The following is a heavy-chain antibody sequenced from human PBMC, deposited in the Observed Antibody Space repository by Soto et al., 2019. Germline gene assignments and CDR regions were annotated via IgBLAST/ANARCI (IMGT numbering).Heavy chain of an antibody. CDR1: GLTFSSYE. V-gene: IGHV3-48*03. Sequence: EVQLVESGGGLVQPGGSLRLSCAASGLTFSSYEMNWVRQAPVKGLEWVSYISRSGSTIYYADSVKGRVTISRDNAKNSLYLQMNSLRAEDTAVYYCARDGRIRRPDWYFDLWGRGTLVTVSS. CDR2: ISRSGSTI. J-gene: IGHJ2*01. D-gene: IGHD2-15*01. CDR3: ARDGRIRRPDWYFDL.